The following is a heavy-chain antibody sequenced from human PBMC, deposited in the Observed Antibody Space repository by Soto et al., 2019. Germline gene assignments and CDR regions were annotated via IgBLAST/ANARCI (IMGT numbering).Heavy chain of an antibody. CDR2: ISYDGSNK. D-gene: IGHD1-1*01. CDR3: ARVDDPWREHYGMDV. Sequence: PGGSLSLSCAASGFTFSSYAMHWVRQAPGKGLEWVAVISYDGSNKYYADSVKGRFTISRDKSMSTLYLQMNSLMAEDTAVYYCARVDDPWREHYGMDVWGQGTTVTVSS. CDR1: GFTFSSYA. J-gene: IGHJ6*02. V-gene: IGHV3-30-3*01.